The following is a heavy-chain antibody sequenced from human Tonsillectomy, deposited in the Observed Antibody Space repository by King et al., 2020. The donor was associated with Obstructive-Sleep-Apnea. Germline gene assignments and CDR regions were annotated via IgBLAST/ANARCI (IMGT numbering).Heavy chain of an antibody. CDR1: GGSISSSSYY. Sequence: QLQESGPGLVKPSETLSLTCTVSGGSISSSSYYWGWIRQPPGKGLEWIGSIYYSGCTYFNPSLKSRVTISVDPSKNQFSLKLSSVTAADTAVYYCARRLLLASEHYFDYWGQGTLVTVSS. D-gene: IGHD2/OR15-2a*01. V-gene: IGHV4-39*07. J-gene: IGHJ4*02. CDR3: ARRLLLASEHYFDY. CDR2: IYYSGCT.